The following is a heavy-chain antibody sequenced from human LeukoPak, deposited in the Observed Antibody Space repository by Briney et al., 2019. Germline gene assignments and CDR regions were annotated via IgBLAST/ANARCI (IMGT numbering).Heavy chain of an antibody. J-gene: IGHJ3*02. CDR1: GYTFIGYY. CDR2: INSKSGGT. Sequence: AAVKVSCKASGYTFIGYYVHWVRQAPGQGLEWMGWINSKSGGTNYAQKFQGRVAMTRDTSISTAYMELSRLRSGDTAVYYCARGGDYYDSSGYYDDAFDIWGQGTMVTVSS. V-gene: IGHV1-2*02. D-gene: IGHD3-22*01. CDR3: ARGGDYYDSSGYYDDAFDI.